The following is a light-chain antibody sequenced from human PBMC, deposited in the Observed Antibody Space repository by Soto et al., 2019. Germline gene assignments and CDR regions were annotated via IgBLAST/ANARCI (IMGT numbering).Light chain of an antibody. CDR2: GAS. J-gene: IGKJ5*01. Sequence: EIVLTRSPGTLSLSPGERATLSCRASQSVSSTYLAWYQQKPGQAPRPLIYGASSRATGIPDRFSGSGSGTDFTLTISRLEPEDFAVYYCQQYGSSPPITFGQGTRLEIK. CDR1: QSVSSTY. V-gene: IGKV3-20*01. CDR3: QQYGSSPPIT.